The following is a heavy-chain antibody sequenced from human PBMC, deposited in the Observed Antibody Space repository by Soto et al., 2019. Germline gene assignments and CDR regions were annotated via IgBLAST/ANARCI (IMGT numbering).Heavy chain of an antibody. CDR2: IRGSGDST. CDR3: AKLPLSMQYFDY. CDR1: GFTFSSYA. J-gene: IGHJ4*02. D-gene: IGHD2-2*01. V-gene: IGHV3-23*01. Sequence: EVQVLQSGGRLVQPGGSLRLSCAASGFTFSSYAMSWVRQAPGKGLEWVSVIRGSGDSTYYADSVKGRFTISRDNSKNTLYLQMSSLRAEDTAAYYCAKLPLSMQYFDYWGQGTLVTVSS.